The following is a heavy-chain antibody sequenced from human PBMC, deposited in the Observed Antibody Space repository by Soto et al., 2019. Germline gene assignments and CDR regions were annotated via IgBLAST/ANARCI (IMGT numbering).Heavy chain of an antibody. J-gene: IGHJ4*02. CDR2: ISGSGGST. V-gene: IGHV3-23*01. D-gene: IGHD3-9*01. CDR3: AKLRYFDWFPGPFDY. Sequence: GGSLRLSCAASGFTFSSYAMSWVRQAPGKGLEWVSAISGSGGSTYYADSVKGRFTISRDNSKNTLYLQMNSLRAEDTAVYYCAKLRYFDWFPGPFDYWGQGTLVTVSS. CDR1: GFTFSSYA.